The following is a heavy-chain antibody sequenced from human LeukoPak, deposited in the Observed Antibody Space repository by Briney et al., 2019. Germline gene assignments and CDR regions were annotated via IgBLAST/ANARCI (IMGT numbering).Heavy chain of an antibody. CDR1: GFTVSSNY. Sequence: GGSLRLSCAASGFTVSSNYMSWVRQAPGKGLEWVSVIYSGGSTYYADSVKGRFTISRDNSKNTLNLQMNSLRAEDTAVYYCARDRSSPSGFDIWGQGTMVTVSS. V-gene: IGHV3-66*02. J-gene: IGHJ3*02. CDR2: IYSGGST. CDR3: ARDRSSPSGFDI. D-gene: IGHD2-2*01.